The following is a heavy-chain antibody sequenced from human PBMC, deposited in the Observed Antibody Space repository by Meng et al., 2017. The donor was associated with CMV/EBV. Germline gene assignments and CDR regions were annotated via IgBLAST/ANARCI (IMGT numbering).Heavy chain of an antibody. CDR3: AGEHVPYSSSWYYFDY. D-gene: IGHD6-13*01. CDR2: IYYSGST. J-gene: IGHJ4*02. V-gene: IGHV4-39*07. CDR1: GGSISSSSYY. Sequence: SETLSLTCTVSGGSISSSSYYWGWIRQPPGKGLEWIGSIYYSGSTYYNPSLKSRVTISVDTSKNQFSLKLSSVTAAETAVYYCAGEHVPYSSSWYYFDYWGQGTLVTVSS.